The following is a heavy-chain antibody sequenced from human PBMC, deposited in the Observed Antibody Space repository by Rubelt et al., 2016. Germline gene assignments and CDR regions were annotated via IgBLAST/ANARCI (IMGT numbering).Heavy chain of an antibody. V-gene: IGHV1-18*01. CDR1: GYTFTSSG. CDR2: LSAYNGNT. J-gene: IGHJ5*02. D-gene: IGHD3-16*02. Sequence: QVQLVQSGAEVKKPGASVKVSCKASGYTFTSSGISWVRQAPGQGLEWMGWLSAYNGNTNYAQKVHGRDTMTTETSTSTADMELRSLGSDDTAVYYCARVMITFGGVIEVGWFDPWGQGTLVTVSS. CDR3: ARVMITFGGVIEVGWFDP.